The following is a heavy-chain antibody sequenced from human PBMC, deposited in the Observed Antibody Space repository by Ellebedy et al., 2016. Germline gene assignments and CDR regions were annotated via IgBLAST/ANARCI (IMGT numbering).Heavy chain of an antibody. V-gene: IGHV4-39*07. CDR2: MYYSGST. D-gene: IGHD6-13*01. Sequence: SETLSLTCTVSGGSISSSNYYWGWIRQPPGKGLEWIGSMYYSGSTYYSPSLRSRVTISVDTSKNQFSLKLSSVTAADTAVYYCARAGTYSSSYLTLWYFDLWGRGTPVTVSS. CDR1: GGSISSSNYY. CDR3: ARAGTYSSSYLTLWYFDL. J-gene: IGHJ2*01.